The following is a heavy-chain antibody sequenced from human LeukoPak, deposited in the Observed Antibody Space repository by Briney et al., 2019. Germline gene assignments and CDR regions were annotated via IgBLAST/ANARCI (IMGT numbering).Heavy chain of an antibody. J-gene: IGHJ4*02. V-gene: IGHV3-30*18. Sequence: PGRSLRLSRAASGFTFTTFGIHWVRQAPGKGLEWVAAISPDGKIEYYTDSVKGRFTVSRDNSKNMIYLQMNSLRGEDSAVYFCAKINNDDDYWGQGALVTVPS. D-gene: IGHD1/OR15-1a*01. CDR3: AKINNDDDY. CDR1: GFTFTTFG. CDR2: ISPDGKIE.